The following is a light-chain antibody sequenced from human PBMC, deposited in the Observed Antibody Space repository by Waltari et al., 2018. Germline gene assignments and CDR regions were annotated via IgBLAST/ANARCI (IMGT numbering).Light chain of an antibody. CDR1: SSSVSTSYY. V-gene: IGLV8-61*01. CDR2: STN. CDR3: VLYMGSGIWV. J-gene: IGLJ3*02. Sequence: QTVVTQEPSFSVSPGRTVPLTCGFSSSSVSTSYYPSWYQQTPGQPPRTLIYSTNTRSSGVPDRFSGSILGNKAALTITGAQADDESDYYCVLYMGSGIWVFGGGTKLTVL.